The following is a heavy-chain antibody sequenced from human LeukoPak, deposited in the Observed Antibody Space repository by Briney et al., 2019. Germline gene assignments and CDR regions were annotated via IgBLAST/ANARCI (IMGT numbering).Heavy chain of an antibody. J-gene: IGHJ1*01. V-gene: IGHV1-3*01. D-gene: IGHD2-2*01. Sequence: ASVKVSCKASGYTFTSYAMHWVRQAPGQRLEWMGWINAGNGNTKYSQKFQGRVTITRDTSASTAYMELSSLRSEDTAEYYCARGERCSSTSCYAMSEYFQHWGQGTLVTVSS. CDR3: ARGERCSSTSCYAMSEYFQH. CDR2: INAGNGNT. CDR1: GYTFTSYA.